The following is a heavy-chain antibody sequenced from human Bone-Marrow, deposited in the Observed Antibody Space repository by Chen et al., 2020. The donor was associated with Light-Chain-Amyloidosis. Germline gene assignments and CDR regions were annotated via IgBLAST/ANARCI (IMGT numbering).Heavy chain of an antibody. D-gene: IGHD3-16*01. CDR1: GFTFCNSA. J-gene: IGHJ5*02. Sequence: QLLESGGGLAHPGGSLRLSCAASGFTFCNSAMAWVRQAPGKGLAWVSGIRGDGGSTYYADSVRGRLSISRDNDKNMLFLKMNNLRVEDTDVYYCEKSRQFYYEECFDPWGQGTLVTVAS. CDR2: IRGDGGST. V-gene: IGHV3-23*01. CDR3: EKSRQFYYEECFDP.